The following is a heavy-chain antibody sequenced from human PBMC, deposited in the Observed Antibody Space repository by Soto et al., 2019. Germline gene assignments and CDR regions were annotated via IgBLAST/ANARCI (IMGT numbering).Heavy chain of an antibody. CDR2: IWYDGSNK. CDR3: ASNTAIGY. CDR1: GLTVSSNY. Sequence: GGSLRLSCAPSGLTVSSNYMSWVRQAPGKGLEWVAVIWYDGSNKYYADSVKGRFTISRDNSKNTLYLQMNSLRAEDTAVYYCASNTAIGYWGQGTLVTVSS. D-gene: IGHD5-18*01. V-gene: IGHV3-33*08. J-gene: IGHJ4*02.